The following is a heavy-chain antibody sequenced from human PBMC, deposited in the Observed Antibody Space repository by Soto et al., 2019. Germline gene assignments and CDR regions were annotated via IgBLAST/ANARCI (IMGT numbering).Heavy chain of an antibody. CDR2: IYHSGNT. CDR1: GGSVSSGDYY. D-gene: IGHD6-13*01. J-gene: IGHJ4*02. CDR3: ARVDSSSWNWVLDY. Sequence: SETLSLTCTVSGGSVSSGDYYWSWIRQPPGKGLEWIGNIYHSGNTNYNPSLKSRVIISVDTSKNQFSLKLTSVTAADTAVYYCARVDSSSWNWVLDYWGRGTLVTVSS. V-gene: IGHV4-30-4*01.